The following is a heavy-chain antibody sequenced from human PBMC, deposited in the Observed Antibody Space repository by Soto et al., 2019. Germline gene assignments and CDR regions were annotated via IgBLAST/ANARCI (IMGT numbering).Heavy chain of an antibody. CDR2: IYTTEST. V-gene: IGHV4-4*07. CDR1: GGSISSYY. Sequence: QVQLQESGPGLVKPSETLSLTCTVSGGSISSYYWSWIRQPAGKGLEWIGRIYTTESTNYNPSLKSRVTMSVDTSKNQFSLKLSSVTAADTAVYYCARDGSGYDSSGYYLYDAFDIWGQGTMVTVSS. J-gene: IGHJ3*02. CDR3: ARDGSGYDSSGYYLYDAFDI. D-gene: IGHD3-22*01.